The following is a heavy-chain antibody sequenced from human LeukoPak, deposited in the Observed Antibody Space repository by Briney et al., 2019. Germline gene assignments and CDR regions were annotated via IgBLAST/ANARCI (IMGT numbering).Heavy chain of an antibody. Sequence: EASVNVSCKASGYTFTSHGLSWARQAPGQGLEWMGWISIYSGNTNYAQKFQDRISMATDTSTNTAYMELRSLKSDDTAVYYCARDPGGTWGFDYWGQGALVTVSS. J-gene: IGHJ4*02. CDR2: ISIYSGNT. D-gene: IGHD7-27*01. CDR3: ARDPGGTWGFDY. V-gene: IGHV1-18*01. CDR1: GYTFTSHG.